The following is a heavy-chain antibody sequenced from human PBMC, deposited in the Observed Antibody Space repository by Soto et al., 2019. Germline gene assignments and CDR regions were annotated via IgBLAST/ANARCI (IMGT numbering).Heavy chain of an antibody. CDR1: GFTVSSNY. CDR2: IYSGGST. CDR3: ARGVHDYSNYDYYMDV. Sequence: GGSLRLSCAASGFTVSSNYMSWVRQAPGKGLEWVSVIYSGGSTYYADSVKGRFTISRDNSKNTLYLKMNSLRAEDTVFFYCARGVHDYSNYDYYMDVWGKGTTVTVSS. J-gene: IGHJ6*03. D-gene: IGHD4-4*01. V-gene: IGHV3-66*01.